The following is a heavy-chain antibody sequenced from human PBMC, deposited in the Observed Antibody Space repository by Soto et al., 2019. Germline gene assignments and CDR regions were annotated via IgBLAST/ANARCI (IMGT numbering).Heavy chain of an antibody. CDR2: VYPSDSDG. D-gene: IGHD2-21*02. CDR1: GYTFTNYW. J-gene: IGHJ4*02. CDR3: ERGVGVTRSGFYIDY. Sequence: GESLKISCKGSGYTFTNYWLGWVRQRPGKGLEWMGIVYPSDSDGRYTPSFQGRVTISADKSINTAYMHCIRLEASDNAISSCERGVGVTRSGFYIDYWGLGTLVTVSS. V-gene: IGHV5-51*01.